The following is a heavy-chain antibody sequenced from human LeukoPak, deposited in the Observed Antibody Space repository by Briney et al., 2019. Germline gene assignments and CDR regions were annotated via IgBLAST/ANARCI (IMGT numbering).Heavy chain of an antibody. V-gene: IGHV3-30*04. J-gene: IGHJ6*03. CDR1: GFTFSSYA. D-gene: IGHD3-3*01. CDR3: AKDPQYYDFWSGYLNPTDYYYYYYMDV. Sequence: PGGSLRLSCAASGFTFSSYAMHWVRQAPGKGLERVTIISYDGGYKYYADSVKGRFTISRDNSKNTLYLQMNSLRAEDTAVYYCAKDPQYYDFWSGYLNPTDYYYYYYMDVWGKGTTVTVSS. CDR2: ISYDGGYK.